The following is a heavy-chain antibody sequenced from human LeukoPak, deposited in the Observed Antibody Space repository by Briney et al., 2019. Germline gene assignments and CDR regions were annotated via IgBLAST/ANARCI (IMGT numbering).Heavy chain of an antibody. CDR3: AKERWEPRRYYFDY. CDR2: ISGSGGST. V-gene: IGHV3-23*01. J-gene: IGHJ4*02. CDR1: GFTFSSYS. D-gene: IGHD1-26*01. Sequence: GGFLRLSCAASGFTFSSYSMNWVRQAPGKGLEWVSAISGSGGSTYCADSVKGRFTISRDNSKNTLYLQMNSLRAEDTAVYYCAKERWEPRRYYFDYWGQGTLVTVSS.